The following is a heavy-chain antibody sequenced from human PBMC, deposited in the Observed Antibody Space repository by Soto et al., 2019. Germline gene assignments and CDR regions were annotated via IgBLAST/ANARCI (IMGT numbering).Heavy chain of an antibody. Sequence: EVQLVESGGGLVQPGGSLRLSCGASGCTFSNYWMSWVRQAPGKGLEWVASIKQYGSEKYYVESVKGRFTISRDNAKNSLYLQMNSLRAEDTAVYYCARDRGDYGDYRFFDFWGQGTLVTVSS. J-gene: IGHJ4*02. D-gene: IGHD4-17*01. CDR3: ARDRGDYGDYRFFDF. V-gene: IGHV3-7*01. CDR2: IKQYGSEK. CDR1: GCTFSNYW.